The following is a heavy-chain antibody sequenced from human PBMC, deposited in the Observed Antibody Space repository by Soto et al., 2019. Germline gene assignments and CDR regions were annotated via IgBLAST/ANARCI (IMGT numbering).Heavy chain of an antibody. D-gene: IGHD5-18*01. Sequence: PGESLTLSCKGSGYSFTSYWIGWVRQMPGKGLEWMGIIYPGDSDTRYSPSFQGQVTISADKSISTAYLQWSSLKASDTAMYYCARYWHSYSLNYYRGMDVWGQGTTVTVSS. J-gene: IGHJ6*02. V-gene: IGHV5-51*01. CDR1: GYSFTSYW. CDR3: ARYWHSYSLNYYRGMDV. CDR2: IYPGDSDT.